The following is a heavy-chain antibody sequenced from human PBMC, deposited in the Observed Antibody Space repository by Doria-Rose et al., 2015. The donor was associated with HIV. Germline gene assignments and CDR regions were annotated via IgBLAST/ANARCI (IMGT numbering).Heavy chain of an antibody. D-gene: IGHD6-13*01. CDR1: GVSLSSPGMG. CDR2: MFSDDER. CDR3: ARIKSSRWYHKYYFDF. J-gene: IGHJ4*02. Sequence: QVQLVQSGPVLVKPTETLTLTCTVSGVSLSSPGMGVGWIRQPPGKALEWLANMFSDDERSYNTPLKSRLTISRGTSKSQVVLTMTDMDPVDTATYYCARIKSSRWYHKYYFDFWGQGTLVIVSA. V-gene: IGHV2-26*01.